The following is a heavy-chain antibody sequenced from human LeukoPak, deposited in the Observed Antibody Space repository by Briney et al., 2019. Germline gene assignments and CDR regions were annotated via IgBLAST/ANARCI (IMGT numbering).Heavy chain of an antibody. V-gene: IGHV4-59*02. J-gene: IGHJ3*02. D-gene: IGHD2-2*01. CDR1: GGSVSSYY. CDR3: ARARYANAWYAFDI. Sequence: SETLSLTCTVSGGSVSSYYWSWIWRPPGRGLEWIAYLSHSGSSDSNPSLTSRVTTLVDTSKNQFSLKLTSVTAADTAVYYCARARYANAWYAFDIWGHGTMVTVSS. CDR2: LSHSGSS.